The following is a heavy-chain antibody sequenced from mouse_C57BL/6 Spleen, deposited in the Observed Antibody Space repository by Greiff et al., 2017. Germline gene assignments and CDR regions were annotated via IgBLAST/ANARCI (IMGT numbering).Heavy chain of an antibody. D-gene: IGHD1-1*01. J-gene: IGHJ4*01. V-gene: IGHV1-54*01. CDR3: ARSHYGSSYAMDY. CDR2: INPGSGGT. CDR1: GYAFTNYL. Sequence: VMLVESGAELVRPGTSVKVSCKASGYAFTNYLIEWVKQRPGQGLEWIGVINPGSGGTNYNEKFKGKATLTADKSSSTAYMQLSSLTSEDSAVYFCARSHYGSSYAMDYWGQGTSVTVSS.